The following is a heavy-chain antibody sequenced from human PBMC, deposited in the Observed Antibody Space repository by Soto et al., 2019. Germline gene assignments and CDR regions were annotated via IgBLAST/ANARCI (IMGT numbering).Heavy chain of an antibody. J-gene: IGHJ6*02. Sequence: SETLCLTCAVYGGSFSGYYWSWIRQPPGKGLEWIGEINHSGSTNYNPSLKSRVTISVDTSKNQFSLKLSSVTAADTAVYYCARDLKPAASSLYYYYGMDVWGQGTTVTVSS. CDR1: GGSFSGYY. D-gene: IGHD2-2*01. CDR3: ARDLKPAASSLYYYYGMDV. V-gene: IGHV4-34*01. CDR2: INHSGST.